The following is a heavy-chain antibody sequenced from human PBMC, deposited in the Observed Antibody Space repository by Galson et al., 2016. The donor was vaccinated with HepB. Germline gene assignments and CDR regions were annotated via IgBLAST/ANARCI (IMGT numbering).Heavy chain of an antibody. Sequence: SLRLSCAASGFTFSXXXIHXXXQAXXXGLXXVTXXXYDXXXIXXTDSXXGRFTVSRDNSKDTVXLQXDSLRAEDTAVYYCANGPYHRGGVHQAQQGEFEYWXXXTLXXVSS. CDR2: XXYDXXXI. J-gene: IGHJ4*01. V-gene: IGHV3-30*10. CDR1: GFTFSXXX. CDR3: ANGPYHRGGVHQAQQGEFEY. D-gene: IGHD1-14*01.